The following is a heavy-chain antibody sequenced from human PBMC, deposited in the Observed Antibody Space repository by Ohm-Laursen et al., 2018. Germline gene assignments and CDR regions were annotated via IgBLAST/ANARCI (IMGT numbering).Heavy chain of an antibody. CDR2: LYSGGTT. CDR1: GFTVSINY. V-gene: IGHV3-66*01. CDR3: ASAHQYCSATTCNGGSDF. Sequence: SLRLSCAASGFTVSINYMSWVRQAPGKGLEWVSVLYSGGTTDYADSVKGRFTISRDISKNTLYLQMNSLRVDDTALYYCASAHQYCSATTCNGGSDFWGQGTLVTVSS. J-gene: IGHJ4*02. D-gene: IGHD2-15*01.